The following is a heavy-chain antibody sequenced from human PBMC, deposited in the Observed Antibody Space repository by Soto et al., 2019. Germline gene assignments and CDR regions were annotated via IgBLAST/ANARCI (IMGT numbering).Heavy chain of an antibody. Sequence: QVQLVQSGAEVKKPGASVRVSCQASGYTFISFDINWVRQATGQGLEWMGWIKPNTGNTGYEQKFQGRVTMTRNTSIGTAYMELSSLTSKDTAVNYCSRRKERSRHYYLDSWGQGTLVTVSS. CDR1: GYTFISFD. D-gene: IGHD6-25*01. CDR2: IKPNTGNT. V-gene: IGHV1-8*01. J-gene: IGHJ4*02. CDR3: SRRKERSRHYYLDS.